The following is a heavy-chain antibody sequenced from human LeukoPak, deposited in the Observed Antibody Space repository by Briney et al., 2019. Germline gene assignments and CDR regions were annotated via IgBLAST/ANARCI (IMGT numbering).Heavy chain of an antibody. V-gene: IGHV1-8*01. CDR2: MNPNSGNT. CDR3: ARGESRRDWLLSRLYYFDY. Sequence: ASVKVSCKASGYTFTSYDINWVRQATGQGLEWMGWMNPNSGNTGYAQKFQGRVTMTRNTSISTAYMELSSLRSEDTAVYYCARGESRRDWLLSRLYYFDYWGQGTLVTVSS. J-gene: IGHJ4*02. CDR1: GYTFTSYD. D-gene: IGHD3/OR15-3a*01.